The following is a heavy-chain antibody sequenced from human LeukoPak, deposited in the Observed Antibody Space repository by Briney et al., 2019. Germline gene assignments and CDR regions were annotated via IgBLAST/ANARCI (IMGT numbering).Heavy chain of an antibody. CDR2: IYYSGST. Sequence: SETLSLTCTVSGGSISSYYWSWIRQPPGKGLEWIGYIYYSGSTNYNPSLKSRVTISVDTSKNQFSLKLSSVTAADTAVYYCARRGGSPLGAFDIWGQGTKVTVSS. D-gene: IGHD1-26*01. CDR1: GGSISSYY. V-gene: IGHV4-59*01. CDR3: ARRGGSPLGAFDI. J-gene: IGHJ3*02.